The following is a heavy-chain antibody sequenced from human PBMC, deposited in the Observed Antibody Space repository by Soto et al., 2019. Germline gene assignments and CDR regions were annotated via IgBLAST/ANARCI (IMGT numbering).Heavy chain of an antibody. CDR3: AREAYCSSTSCYVYYYYGMDV. CDR2: ISAYNGNT. V-gene: IGHV1-18*01. D-gene: IGHD2-2*01. J-gene: IGHJ6*02. CDR1: GYTFTSYG. Sequence: GASVKVSCKASGYTFTSYGISWVRQAPGQGLEWMGWISAYNGNTNYAQKLQGRVTMTTDTSTSTAYMELRSLRSDDTAVYYCAREAYCSSTSCYVYYYYGMDVWGQGTTVTVSS.